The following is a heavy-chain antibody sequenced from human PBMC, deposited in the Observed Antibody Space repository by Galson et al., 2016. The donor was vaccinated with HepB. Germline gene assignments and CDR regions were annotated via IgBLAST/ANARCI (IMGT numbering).Heavy chain of an antibody. CDR2: ISGRGGNT. J-gene: IGHJ4*02. D-gene: IGHD6-19*01. V-gene: IGHV3-23*01. CDR1: GFTFSIYA. Sequence: SLRLSCAASGFTFSIYAMSWVRQAPGKGLEWVSGISGRGGNTYHADSVKGRFTISRDNSENTLYLQMKSLRADDTAVYYCAKLIEVAGSFDDWGQGTLVTVSA. CDR3: AKLIEVAGSFDD.